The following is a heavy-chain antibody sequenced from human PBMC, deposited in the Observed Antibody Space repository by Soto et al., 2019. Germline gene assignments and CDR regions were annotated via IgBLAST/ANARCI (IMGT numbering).Heavy chain of an antibody. D-gene: IGHD6-13*01. Sequence: SETLSLTCTVSGGSISSYYWSWIRRPPGKGLEWIGYIYYSGSTNYNPSLKSRVTISVDTSKNQFSLKLSSVTAADTAVYYCARHLYNSSSWSFDYWGQGTLVT. V-gene: IGHV4-59*08. CDR3: ARHLYNSSSWSFDY. J-gene: IGHJ4*02. CDR1: GGSISSYY. CDR2: IYYSGST.